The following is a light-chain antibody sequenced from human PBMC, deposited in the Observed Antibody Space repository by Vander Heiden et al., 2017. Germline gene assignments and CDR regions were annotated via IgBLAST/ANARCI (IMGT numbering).Light chain of an antibody. CDR2: VAS. Sequence: EIVMTPSHATLSVSPGERVTLSCRTSQSVSINLAWYQKKPGQPPRLLICVASTRATVIPARFSGSWSGTEFTPTISSLQSDDSAFYYCQHYNNWPRTFGHGTKVEIK. CDR1: QSVSIN. J-gene: IGKJ1*01. V-gene: IGKV3-15*01. CDR3: QHYNNWPRT.